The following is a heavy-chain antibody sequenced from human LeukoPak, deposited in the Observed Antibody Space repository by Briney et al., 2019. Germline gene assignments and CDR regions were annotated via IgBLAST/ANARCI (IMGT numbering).Heavy chain of an antibody. D-gene: IGHD6-6*01. CDR2: INPNSGGT. CDR3: AREPASSIAARRDAFDI. V-gene: IGHV1-2*02. Sequence: GASVKVSCKASGYTFTGYYMHWVRQAPGQGLEWMGWINPNSGGTNYAQKFQGRVTMTRDTSISTAYMELSRLRSDDTAVYYCAREPASSIAARRDAFDIWGQGTMVTVSS. CDR1: GYTFTGYY. J-gene: IGHJ3*02.